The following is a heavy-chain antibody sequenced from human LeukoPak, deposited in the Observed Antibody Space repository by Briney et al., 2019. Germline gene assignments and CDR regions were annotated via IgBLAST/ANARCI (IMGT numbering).Heavy chain of an antibody. Sequence: GESLKISCKGSGYSFTTYWIGWVRQMPGKGLEWMGIIYPGDSDTRYSPPFQGQVTISADKSTSTAYLQWSSLKASDTAMYYCARRHYNILTGPDYWGQGTLVTVSS. V-gene: IGHV5-51*01. CDR2: IYPGDSDT. CDR3: ARRHYNILTGPDY. CDR1: GYSFTTYW. D-gene: IGHD3-9*01. J-gene: IGHJ4*02.